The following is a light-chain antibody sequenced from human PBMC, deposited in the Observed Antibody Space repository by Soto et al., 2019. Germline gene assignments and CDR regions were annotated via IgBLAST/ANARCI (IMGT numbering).Light chain of an antibody. V-gene: IGKV3-11*01. CDR3: QQRSNWPPVT. CDR2: ADS. J-gene: IGKJ1*01. CDR1: QSVSGY. Sequence: EVVLTQSPATLSLSPGETATLSCRASQSVSGYIGWYQQKPGQAPRLLIYADSNRATGIPARFSGTGSGTDFTLTISSLEPEDVAVYYCQQRSNWPPVTFGQGTKVDI.